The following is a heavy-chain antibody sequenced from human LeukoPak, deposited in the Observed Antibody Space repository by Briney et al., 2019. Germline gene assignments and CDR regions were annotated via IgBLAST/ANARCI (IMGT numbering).Heavy chain of an antibody. V-gene: IGHV3-23*01. CDR1: GFTFSSYA. D-gene: IGHD3-10*01. Sequence: GGSLRLSCAASGFTFSSYAMHWVRQAPGKGLEWVSAISGSGGSTYYADSVKGRFTISRDNSKNTLYLQMNSLRAEDTAVYYCAKDPSAYYYGSGSYDYWGQGTLVTVSS. CDR2: ISGSGGST. J-gene: IGHJ4*02. CDR3: AKDPSAYYYGSGSYDY.